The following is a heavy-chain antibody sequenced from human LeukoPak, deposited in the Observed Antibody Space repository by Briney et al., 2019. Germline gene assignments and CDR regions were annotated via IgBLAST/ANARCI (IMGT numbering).Heavy chain of an antibody. CDR2: ISGSVNST. J-gene: IGHJ4*02. CDR1: GFTFSNHA. V-gene: IGHV3-23*01. CDR3: VKGGQLGY. Sequence: GGSLRLSCAASGFTFSNHAVTWVRQAPGKGLEWVSAISGSVNSTYYVDSVKGRFTISRDNSKNTLYLQMNSLRAEDTAVYYCVKGGQLGYWGQGTLVTVSS. D-gene: IGHD6-6*01.